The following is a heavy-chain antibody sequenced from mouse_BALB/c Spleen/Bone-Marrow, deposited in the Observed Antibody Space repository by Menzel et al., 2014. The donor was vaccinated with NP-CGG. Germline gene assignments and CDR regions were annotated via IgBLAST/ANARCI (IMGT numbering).Heavy chain of an antibody. CDR1: GYTFTDYY. V-gene: IGHV1-84*02. J-gene: IGHJ2*01. CDR2: IYPGSGNT. Sequence: LQESGPELVKPGASVKISCKVSGYTFTDYYINWVKQKPGQRLEWIGWIYPGSGNTKYSEKFKGKATLTEDTSSSADYMQLSGLTSEDTAVYFFVRNWDPYWGLGTPRTVSS. D-gene: IGHD4-1*01. CDR3: VRNWDPY.